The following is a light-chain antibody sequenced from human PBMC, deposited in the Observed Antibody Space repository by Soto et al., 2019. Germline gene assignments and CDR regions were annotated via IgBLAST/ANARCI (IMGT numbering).Light chain of an antibody. J-gene: IGLJ3*02. V-gene: IGLV1-51*01. CDR2: DNN. Sequence: QSVLTQPPSVSAAPGQKVTISCSGSSSNIGNNYVSWYQQLPGTAPKLLIYDNNKRPSGIPDRFSGSKSGTSATLGITGLQTGDAADYYCGTWDSSLSFWVFGGGTKLTVL. CDR1: SSNIGNNY. CDR3: GTWDSSLSFWV.